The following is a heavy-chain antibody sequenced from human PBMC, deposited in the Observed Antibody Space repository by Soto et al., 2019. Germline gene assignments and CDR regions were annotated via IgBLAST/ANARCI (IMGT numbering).Heavy chain of an antibody. CDR1: GDDVSSKTAA. CDR3: AREGHCRPTNCFHFDY. V-gene: IGHV6-1*01. CDR2: TYYRSYWNF. D-gene: IGHD2-2*01. J-gene: IGHJ4*02. Sequence: QVRLQQSGPALVEPSQTLSLTCAISGDDVSSKTAAWNWLRQSPSRGLEWLGRTYYRSYWNFGYAASVRSRITITPDTSRNLFSLQLKSVTPEDTALYFCAREGHCRPTNCFHFDYWGQGILVNVAS.